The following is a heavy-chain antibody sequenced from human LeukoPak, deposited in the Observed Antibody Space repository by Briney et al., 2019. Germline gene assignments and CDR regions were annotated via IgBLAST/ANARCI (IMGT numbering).Heavy chain of an antibody. CDR2: IKQDGSEK. CDR3: AKDGRSRNSGLGFDWHFDL. D-gene: IGHD4-23*01. Sequence: GGSLRLSCAASGFTFSSYWMSWVRQAPGKGLEWVANIKQDGSEKYYVDSVKGRFTISRDNSKNTLYLQMNSLRAEDTAAYYCAKDGRSRNSGLGFDWHFDLWGRGTLVTVSS. V-gene: IGHV3-7*01. J-gene: IGHJ2*01. CDR1: GFTFSSYW.